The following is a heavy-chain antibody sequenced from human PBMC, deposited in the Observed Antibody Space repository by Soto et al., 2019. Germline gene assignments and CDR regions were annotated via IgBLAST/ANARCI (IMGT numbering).Heavy chain of an antibody. CDR3: ARDLRTVTTDYFDY. Sequence: QVQLQESGPGLVKPSETLSLTCTVSGGSISSYYWSWIRQPAGKGLEWIGRIYTSGSTNYNPSLKSRVTMSVDTSKNQFSLKLSSVTAADTAVYYRARDLRTVTTDYFDYWGQGTLVTVSS. CDR2: IYTSGST. D-gene: IGHD4-17*01. V-gene: IGHV4-4*07. J-gene: IGHJ4*02. CDR1: GGSISSYY.